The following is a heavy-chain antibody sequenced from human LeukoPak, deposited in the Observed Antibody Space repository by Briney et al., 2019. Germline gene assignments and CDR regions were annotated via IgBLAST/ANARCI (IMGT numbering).Heavy chain of an antibody. CDR2: ISGSGGST. CDR3: ATLRRYPYYDFGDNAAX. D-gene: IGHD3-3*01. V-gene: IGHV3-23*01. Sequence: GGSLRLSCAASGFTFSSYAMSWVRQAPGKGLEWVSAISGSGGSTYYADSVKGRFTISRDNSKNTLYLQMNSLRAEDTAVYYCATLRRYPYYDFGDNAAXWGQGTLVTVX. CDR1: GFTFSSYA. J-gene: IGHJ4*02.